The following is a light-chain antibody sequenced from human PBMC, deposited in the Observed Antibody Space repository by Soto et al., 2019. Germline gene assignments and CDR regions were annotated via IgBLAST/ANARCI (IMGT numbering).Light chain of an antibody. CDR2: KAS. CDR3: QQYNSYSWT. J-gene: IGKJ1*01. Sequence: DIQMTQSPSTLSASVGDRVTITCRASQSISIWLAWYQQKPGKAPKLLIYKASSLESGVPSRFSGSGSGTEFTLTISSLQPDDFATYYCQQYNSYSWTFGQGTKVDIK. V-gene: IGKV1-5*03. CDR1: QSISIW.